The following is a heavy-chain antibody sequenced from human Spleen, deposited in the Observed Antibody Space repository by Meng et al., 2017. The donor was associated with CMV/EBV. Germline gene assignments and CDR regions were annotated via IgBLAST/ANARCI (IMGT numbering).Heavy chain of an antibody. CDR1: GGSFSGYY. CDR3: ARGGGGSYPD. D-gene: IGHD1-26*01. Sequence: HLQQWGAGLFNPSETLALPCAGYGGSFSGYYWSWIRQPPGKGLEWIGEINHSGSTNYNPSLKSRVTISVDTSKNQFSLKLSSVTAADTAVYYCARGGGGSYPDWGQGTLVTVPS. CDR2: INHSGST. J-gene: IGHJ4*02. V-gene: IGHV4-34*01.